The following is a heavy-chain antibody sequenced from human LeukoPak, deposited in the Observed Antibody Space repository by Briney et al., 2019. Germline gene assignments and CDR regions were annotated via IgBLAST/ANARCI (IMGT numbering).Heavy chain of an antibody. V-gene: IGHV1-46*01. D-gene: IGHD2-15*01. CDR1: GYTFPSYY. CDR3: AREVVVAAYRPFDY. CDR2: INPCGGSP. J-gene: IGHJ4*02. Sequence: ASEKVSCKASGYTFPSYYMHWVRQAPGKGLEWMGIINPCGGSPSYAQKFQGRVTMTRDTSTSTVYMELSSLRSEDTAVYCCAREVVVAAYRPFDYWGQGTPGSVSS.